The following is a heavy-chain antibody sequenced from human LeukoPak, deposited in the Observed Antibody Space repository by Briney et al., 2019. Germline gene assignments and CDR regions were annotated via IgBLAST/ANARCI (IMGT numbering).Heavy chain of an antibody. CDR3: ARGPFHYYYYYMDV. V-gene: IGHV1-8*01. CDR2: MNPNSGNT. CDR1: GYTFTSYD. Sequence: ASVKVSCKASGYTFTSYDINWVRQATGQGLEWVGWMNPNSGNTGYAQKFQGRVTMTRNTSISTAYMELSSLRSEDTAVYYCARGPFHYYYYYMDVWGKGTTVTVSS. J-gene: IGHJ6*03.